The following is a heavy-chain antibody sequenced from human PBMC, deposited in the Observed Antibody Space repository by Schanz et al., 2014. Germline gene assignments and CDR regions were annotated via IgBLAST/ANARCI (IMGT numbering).Heavy chain of an antibody. CDR3: ARDGGRDGYNLAFDV. V-gene: IGHV3-53*01. CDR1: GFTVNTNY. J-gene: IGHJ3*01. CDR2: TYRGGST. Sequence: EVQLVESGGGLIQPGGSLRLSCAVSGFTVNTNYMSWVRQAPGKGLEWVSLTYRGGSTYYTDSVKGRFIISRDSSKNTLFLQMNSLRAEDTAVYFCARDGGRDGYNLAFDVWGQGTLVTVSS. D-gene: IGHD5-12*01.